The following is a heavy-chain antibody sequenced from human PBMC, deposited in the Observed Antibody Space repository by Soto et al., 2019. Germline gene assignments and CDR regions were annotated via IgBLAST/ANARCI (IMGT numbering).Heavy chain of an antibody. CDR3: ARGRWTQTTADYYLDY. J-gene: IGHJ4*02. V-gene: IGHV1-3*01. D-gene: IGHD1-1*01. CDR2: IDAGNGRT. CDR1: GYTFTKYA. Sequence: ASVKVSCKASGYTFTKYAVHWVRQAPGQRFEWMGWIDAGNGRTKYSQKFQGRVTITRDTSASTAYMELSGLRSEDTALYFRARGRWTQTTADYYLDYWGQGTQVTVS.